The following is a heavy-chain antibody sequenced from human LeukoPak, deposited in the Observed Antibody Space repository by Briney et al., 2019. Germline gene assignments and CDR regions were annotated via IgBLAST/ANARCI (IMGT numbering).Heavy chain of an antibody. CDR2: INPSGGST. D-gene: IGHD3-22*01. CDR1: GYTFTGYY. Sequence: GASVKVSCKASGYTFTGYYMHWVRQAPGQGLEWMGIINPSGGSTSYAQKFQGRVTMTRDTSTSTVYMELSSLRSEDTAVYYCARALRITMIVVVSGFDYWGQGTLVTVSS. J-gene: IGHJ4*02. V-gene: IGHV1-46*01. CDR3: ARALRITMIVVVSGFDY.